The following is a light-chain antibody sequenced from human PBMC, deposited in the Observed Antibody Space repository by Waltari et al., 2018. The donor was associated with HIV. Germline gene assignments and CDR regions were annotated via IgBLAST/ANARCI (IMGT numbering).Light chain of an antibody. CDR2: EVS. Sequence: QSALTQPASVSGSPGQSITLSCTGTSSDVGGYNYVPWYQQHPGKAPKLMIYEVSNRPSGVSNRFSGSKSGNTASLTISGLQAEDEADYYCSSYTSSSTLVVFGGGTKLTVL. V-gene: IGLV2-14*01. CDR1: SSDVGGYNY. CDR3: SSYTSSSTLVV. J-gene: IGLJ2*01.